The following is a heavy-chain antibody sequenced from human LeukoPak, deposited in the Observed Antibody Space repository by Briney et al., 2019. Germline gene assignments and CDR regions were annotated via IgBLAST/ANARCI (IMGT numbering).Heavy chain of an antibody. CDR3: STDSPTGFDH. Sequence: SETLSLTCPVSGASIPSYYWSWTRQTPGKGLEWIWYIYHTGSTKYNPSLKRRVTISIDTSKNHFSLTLTSVTAADMAVYYCSTDSPTGFDHWGQGALVTVSS. CDR1: GASIPSYY. CDR2: IYHTGST. J-gene: IGHJ4*02. D-gene: IGHD2-8*02. V-gene: IGHV4-59*01.